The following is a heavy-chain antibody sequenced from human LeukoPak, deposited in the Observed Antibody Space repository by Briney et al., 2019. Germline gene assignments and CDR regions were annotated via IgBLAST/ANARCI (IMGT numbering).Heavy chain of an antibody. D-gene: IGHD3-10*01. CDR1: GFTFSSYA. CDR2: ISGSGGST. Sequence: HPGGSLRLSCAASGFTFSSYAMSWVRQAPGKGLEWVSAISGSGGSTYYADSVKGRFTISRDNSKNTLYLQMNSLRPEDTAVYYCARETADVDMTGVRRITTVRVYYFYYGMDVWGQGTTVTVSS. V-gene: IGHV3-23*01. CDR3: ARETADVDMTGVRRITTVRVYYFYYGMDV. J-gene: IGHJ6*02.